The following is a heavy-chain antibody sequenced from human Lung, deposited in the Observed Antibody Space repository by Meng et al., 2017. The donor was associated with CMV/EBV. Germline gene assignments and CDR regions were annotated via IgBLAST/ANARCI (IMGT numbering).Heavy chain of an antibody. CDR1: GYTFTSFG. D-gene: IGHD6-13*01. CDR2: ISTSNGDT. V-gene: IGHV1-18*01. Sequence: SXXVSXXPSGYTFTSFGISWVRQAPGQGLEWVGWISTSNGDTNYAQKLQGRVTLSTDTSTSTAYMAMRHLGSDDTALYYGARVLPEAGTSDYWGQGTLVTVSS. CDR3: ARVLPEAGTSDY. J-gene: IGHJ4*02.